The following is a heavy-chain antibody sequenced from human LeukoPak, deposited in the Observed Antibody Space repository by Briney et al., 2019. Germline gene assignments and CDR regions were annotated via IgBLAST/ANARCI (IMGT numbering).Heavy chain of an antibody. D-gene: IGHD2-2*01. Sequence: ASVKVSCKAAGYTFTIYGISWVRQAPGQGLGWVGWMNAYNGNTNYAQMIKGRVTMTADTSTSTAYMELRSLRSDDTAVYYCAREVVPAVSHFYYYYDMDVWGKGTTVTVSS. V-gene: IGHV1-18*01. CDR2: MNAYNGNT. CDR1: GYTFTIYG. CDR3: AREVVPAVSHFYYYYDMDV. J-gene: IGHJ6*03.